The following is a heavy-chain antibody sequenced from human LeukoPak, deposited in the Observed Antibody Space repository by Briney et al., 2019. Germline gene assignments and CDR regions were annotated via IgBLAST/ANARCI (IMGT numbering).Heavy chain of an antibody. Sequence: KTSETLSLTCTVSGGSISSSSYYWGWIRQPPGKGLEWIGSIYYSGSTYYNPSLKSRVTISVDTSKNQFSLKLSSVTAADTAVYYCARKVAARHWFDPWGQGTLVTVSS. V-gene: IGHV4-39*01. CDR2: IYYSGST. J-gene: IGHJ5*02. D-gene: IGHD6-6*01. CDR1: GGSISSSSYY. CDR3: ARKVAARHWFDP.